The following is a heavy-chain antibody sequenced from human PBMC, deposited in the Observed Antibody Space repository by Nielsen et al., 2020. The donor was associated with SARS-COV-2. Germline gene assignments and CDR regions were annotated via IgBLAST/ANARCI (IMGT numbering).Heavy chain of an antibody. D-gene: IGHD3-22*01. CDR1: GFTFSSYA. Sequence: GGSLRLSCAASGFTFSSYAMSWVRQAPGKGLEWVSAISGSGGSTYYADSVKGRFTISRDNAKNSLYLQMNSLRVEDTALYYCARGVYYYDEWGQGTLVTVSS. V-gene: IGHV3-23*01. J-gene: IGHJ4*02. CDR3: ARGVYYYDE. CDR2: ISGSGGST.